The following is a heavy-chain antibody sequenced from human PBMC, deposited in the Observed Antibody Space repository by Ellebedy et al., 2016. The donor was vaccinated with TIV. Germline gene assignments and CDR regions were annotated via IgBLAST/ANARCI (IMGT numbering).Heavy chain of an antibody. V-gene: IGHV1-46*01. J-gene: IGHJ4*02. CDR3: ARTGSSRNRPFDY. CDR2: INPSGGST. D-gene: IGHD3-10*01. Sequence: ASVKVSXXASGGTFSSYAISWVRQAPGQGLEWMGIINPSGGSTSYAQKFQGRVTMTRDTSTSTVYMELSSLRSEDTAVYYCARTGSSRNRPFDYWGQGTLVTVSS. CDR1: GGTFSSYA.